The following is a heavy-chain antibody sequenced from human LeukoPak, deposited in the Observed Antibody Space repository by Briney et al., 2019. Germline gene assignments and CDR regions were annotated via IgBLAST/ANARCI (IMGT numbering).Heavy chain of an antibody. CDR3: ARQLFWSGYYTPEFDY. D-gene: IGHD3-3*01. CDR2: IYYSGST. Sequence: SETLSLTCTVSGGCISSSSYYWGWIRQPPGKGLEWIGSIYYSGSTYYNPSLKSRVTISVDTSKNQFSLKLSSVTAADTAVYYCARQLFWSGYYTPEFDYWGQGTLVTVSS. CDR1: GGCISSSSYY. V-gene: IGHV4-39*01. J-gene: IGHJ4*02.